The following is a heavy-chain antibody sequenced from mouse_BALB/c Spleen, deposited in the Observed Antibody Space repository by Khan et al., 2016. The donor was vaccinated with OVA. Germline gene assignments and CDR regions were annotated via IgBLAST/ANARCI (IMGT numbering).Heavy chain of an antibody. Sequence: VQLQESGPGLVAPSQSLSITCTISGFSLTNYGVHWVRQPPGKGLEWLVVIWSDGSTTYNSDLKSRLSISKDNSKSQVFLKMNSLQIDDTAMYYCARQPYYHYYIMDYWGQGISGTVSS. J-gene: IGHJ4*01. D-gene: IGHD2-10*01. CDR1: GFSLTNYG. V-gene: IGHV2-6-1*01. CDR3: ARQPYYHYYIMDY. CDR2: IWSDGST.